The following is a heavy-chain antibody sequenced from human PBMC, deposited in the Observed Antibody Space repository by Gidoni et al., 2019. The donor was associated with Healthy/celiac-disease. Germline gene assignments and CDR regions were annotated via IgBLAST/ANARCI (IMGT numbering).Heavy chain of an antibody. CDR3: AKDPGSLGAFDI. J-gene: IGHJ3*02. V-gene: IGHV3-30*18. CDR2: ISYDGSNK. Sequence: QVQLVESGGGVVQPGRYLSLSCPSSGFTFSSYGMHWVRQAPAKGLEWVAVISYDGSNKYYADSVKGRFTISRDNSKNTLYLQMNSLRAEDTAVYYCAKDPGSLGAFDIWGQGTMVTVSS. CDR1: GFTFSSYG. D-gene: IGHD6-13*01.